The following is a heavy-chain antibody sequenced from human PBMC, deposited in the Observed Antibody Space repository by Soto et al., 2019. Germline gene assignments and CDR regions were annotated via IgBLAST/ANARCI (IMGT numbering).Heavy chain of an antibody. Sequence: PSETLSLTCTVSGGSLTTNGYYWAWIRQPPGKGLEWIGSIYHSGSSYYNSSLKSRVTISVDTSKNQVSLKVSSVTAADTAVYYCARLLGYRYGYIDYWGQGALVTV. J-gene: IGHJ4*02. CDR3: ARLLGYRYGYIDY. V-gene: IGHV4-39*01. D-gene: IGHD5-18*01. CDR2: IYHSGSS. CDR1: GGSLTTNGYY.